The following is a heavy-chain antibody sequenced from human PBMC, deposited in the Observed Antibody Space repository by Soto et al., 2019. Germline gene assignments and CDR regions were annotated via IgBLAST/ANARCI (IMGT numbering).Heavy chain of an antibody. CDR3: SRDAGYSSGPFDY. CDR2: ISSSSSTI. V-gene: IGHV3-48*02. CDR1: GFTFSSYW. D-gene: IGHD5-18*01. Sequence: GGSLRLSCAASGFTFSSYWISWVRQAPGKGLEWVSYISSSSSTIYYADSVKGRFTISRDNAKNSLYLQMNSLRDEDTAVYYCSRDAGYSSGPFDYWGQGTLVTVAS. J-gene: IGHJ4*02.